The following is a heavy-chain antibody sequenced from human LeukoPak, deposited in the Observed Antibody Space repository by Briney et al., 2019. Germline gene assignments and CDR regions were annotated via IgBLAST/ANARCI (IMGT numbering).Heavy chain of an antibody. CDR2: IYYSGST. CDR1: DGSISSSSYY. V-gene: IGHV4-39*01. D-gene: IGHD3-9*01. J-gene: IGHJ5*02. Sequence: PSETLSLTCTVSDGSISSSSYYWGWIRQPPGKGLEWIGSIYYSGSTYYNPSLKSRVTISVDTSKNQFSLKLSSVTAADTAVYYCARHSKGGLTGSPRRWFDPWGQGTLVTVSS. CDR3: ARHSKGGLTGSPRRWFDP.